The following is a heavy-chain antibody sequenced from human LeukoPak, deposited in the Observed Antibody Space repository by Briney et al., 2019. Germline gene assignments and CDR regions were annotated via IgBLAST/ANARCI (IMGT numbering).Heavy chain of an antibody. Sequence: GGSLRLSCAASGLTFSSQWMSWVRQAPGKGPEWVGRSKNTADGGTTDYAAPVKGRFTISRDDSKSTLYLQMNSLKTEDTAVYFCTTAKWLLKYWGQGTLVTVSS. CDR2: SKNTADGGTT. V-gene: IGHV3-15*01. CDR3: TTAKWLLKY. CDR1: GLTFSSQW. J-gene: IGHJ4*02. D-gene: IGHD5-12*01.